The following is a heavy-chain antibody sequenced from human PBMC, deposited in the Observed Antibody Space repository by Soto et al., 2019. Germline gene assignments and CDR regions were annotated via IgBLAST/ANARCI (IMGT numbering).Heavy chain of an antibody. CDR2: INHRGST. D-gene: IGHD1-26*01. CDR1: GGSFSGYY. J-gene: IGHJ6*02. CDR3: ARASRVKLPQASGRDYYRHGLDV. Sequence: PSETLSLTCAVYGGSFSGYYWSWIRQPPGKGLEWIGEINHRGSTNYNPSLKRRVTISVDTSKNQFSLKLNSVTAADTAVYYCARASRVKLPQASGRDYYRHGLDVWGQGTPVTDS. V-gene: IGHV4-34*01.